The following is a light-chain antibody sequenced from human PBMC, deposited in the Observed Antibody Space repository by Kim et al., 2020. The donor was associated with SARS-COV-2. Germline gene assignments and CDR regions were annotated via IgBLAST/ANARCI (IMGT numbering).Light chain of an antibody. CDR3: QSYDSSLSGSRV. Sequence: VTIACPGSSSNIGAGYDVHWYQQLPGTAPKLLIYGNSNRPSGVPDRSSGSKSGTSASLAITGLQAEDEADYYCQSYDSSLSGSRVFGGGTQLTVL. J-gene: IGLJ2*01. V-gene: IGLV1-40*01. CDR2: GNS. CDR1: SSNIGAGYD.